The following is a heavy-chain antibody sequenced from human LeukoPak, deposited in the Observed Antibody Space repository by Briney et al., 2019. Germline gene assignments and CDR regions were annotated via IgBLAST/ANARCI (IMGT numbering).Heavy chain of an antibody. CDR2: IYHSGST. Sequence: SETLSLTCAVYDGSFSGYYWSWIRQPPGKGLEWIGEIYHSGSTNYNPSLKSRVTISVDKSKNQFSLKLSSVTAADTAVYYCARWTNYYDSSEGKNWFDPWGPGTLVTVSS. CDR1: DGSFSGYY. V-gene: IGHV4-34*01. CDR3: ARWTNYYDSSEGKNWFDP. D-gene: IGHD3-22*01. J-gene: IGHJ5*02.